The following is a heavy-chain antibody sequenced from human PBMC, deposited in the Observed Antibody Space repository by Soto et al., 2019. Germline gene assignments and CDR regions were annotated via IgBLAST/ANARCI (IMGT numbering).Heavy chain of an antibody. J-gene: IGHJ4*02. CDR3: ATREGAVDY. V-gene: IGHV3-30-3*01. CDR1: GFTFRTYA. Sequence: QVQLVESGGGVVQPGRSLRLSCAASGFTFRTYAMHWVRQAPGKGLEWVAFLSYDGNNNYYADSVKGRFTVSRDNSQNTLYLQMNSLRREDTAVYYCATREGAVDYWGQGTLVTVSS. CDR2: LSYDGNNN. D-gene: IGHD1-26*01.